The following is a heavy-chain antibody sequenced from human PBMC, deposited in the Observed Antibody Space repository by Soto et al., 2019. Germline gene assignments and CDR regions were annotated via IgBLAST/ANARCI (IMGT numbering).Heavy chain of an antibody. J-gene: IGHJ6*02. Sequence: QVQLQESGPGLVKPSETLSLTCTVSGGSITNYYCSWFRQPPGKGLEWIGYINYDGYSAYNLSLNRRVTLSMDASKTHFSLMLESVTATDTAVYYCASHGFGPLHGLVDVWGPGTTVIVSS. CDR1: GGSITNYY. D-gene: IGHD3-10*01. CDR3: ASHGFGPLHGLVDV. V-gene: IGHV4-59*08. CDR2: INYDGYS.